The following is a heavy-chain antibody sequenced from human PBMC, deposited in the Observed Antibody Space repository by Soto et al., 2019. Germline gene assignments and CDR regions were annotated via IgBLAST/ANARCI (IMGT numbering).Heavy chain of an antibody. CDR1: VFTFGDYA. V-gene: IGHV3-49*03. CDR3: TRDFQGQYYYGMDV. J-gene: IGHJ6*02. CDR2: IRGKPNGGAT. Sequence: GGTLRLSYPASVFTFGDYAMNWFRHGPVKGLEWVGFIRGKPNGGATDYAASLKGRFTISRDDSKSIAYLQMNSLKTEDTAVYYCTRDFQGQYYYGMDVWGQGTTVTVSS.